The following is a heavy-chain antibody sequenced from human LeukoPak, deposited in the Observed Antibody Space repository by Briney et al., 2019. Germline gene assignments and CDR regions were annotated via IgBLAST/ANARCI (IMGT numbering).Heavy chain of an antibody. CDR3: AREHCAGGYCYFLDY. V-gene: IGHV4-38-2*02. Sequence: PSETLSLTCSVTDYPISSGYFWGWIRQPPPKGLEWIATISHSGSTYFNPSLKSRVIVSIDASKNQFSLNLTSVTAADTAVYYCAREHCAGGYCYFLDYWGQGTLVTVSS. J-gene: IGHJ4*02. CDR2: ISHSGST. D-gene: IGHD3-16*02. CDR1: DYPISSGYF.